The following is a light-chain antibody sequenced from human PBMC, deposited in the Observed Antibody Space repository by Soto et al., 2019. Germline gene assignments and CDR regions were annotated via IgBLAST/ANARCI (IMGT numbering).Light chain of an antibody. Sequence: EIVMTQSPATLSVSPGERATLSCRASQSVSSNLAWYQEKPGQAPRLLIYGASTRAAGIPARFSGSGSGTKFTLTISRLQSEDFAVYYCQQYNNWPLTFGGGTKVDIK. CDR2: GAS. CDR3: QQYNNWPLT. V-gene: IGKV3-15*01. CDR1: QSVSSN. J-gene: IGKJ4*01.